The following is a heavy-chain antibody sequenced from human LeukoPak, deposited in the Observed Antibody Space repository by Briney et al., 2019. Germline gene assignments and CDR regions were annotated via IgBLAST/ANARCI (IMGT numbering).Heavy chain of an antibody. Sequence: SGPTLVHPKQTFTLTYTCSGLLLSTSGVGVGWIRQPPGKALEWLALIYWDDDKRYSPSLKSRLTITKDTSKYQVVLTMTNMDPVDTATYYCPHSYDSSGYDPWGQGTLVTVSS. CDR1: GLLLSTSGVG. D-gene: IGHD3-22*01. V-gene: IGHV2-5*02. CDR3: PHSYDSSGYDP. J-gene: IGHJ5*02. CDR2: IYWDDDK.